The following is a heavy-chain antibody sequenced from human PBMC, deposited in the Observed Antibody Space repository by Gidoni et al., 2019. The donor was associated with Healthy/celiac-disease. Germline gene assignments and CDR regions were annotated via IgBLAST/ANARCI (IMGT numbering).Heavy chain of an antibody. V-gene: IGHV3-21*01. J-gene: IGHJ6*02. D-gene: IGHD6-13*01. CDR3: ARDGDSSSWYGSYYYYYGMDV. Sequence: EVQLVESGGGLVKPGGSLRLSCAASGFTFSSYSMNWVRQAPGKGLEWVSSISSSSSDIYYADSVKGRFTTSRDNAKNSLYLQMNSLRAEDTAVYYCARDGDSSSWYGSYYYYYGMDVWGQGTTVTVSS. CDR2: ISSSSSDI. CDR1: GFTFSSYS.